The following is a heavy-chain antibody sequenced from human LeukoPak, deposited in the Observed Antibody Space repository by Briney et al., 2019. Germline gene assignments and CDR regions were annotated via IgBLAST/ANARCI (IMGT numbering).Heavy chain of an antibody. J-gene: IGHJ4*02. CDR3: ARVLHKRNYDSTTYYGY. CDR1: GFTFSDYN. Sequence: GGSLRLSCAASGFTFSDYNMRWIRQAPGKGLEWVSYISSSSSTIYYADSVKGRFTISRDNAKNSLYLQMNSLRAEDTAVYYCARVLHKRNYDSTTYYGYWGQGTLVTVSS. CDR2: ISSSSSTI. D-gene: IGHD3-22*01. V-gene: IGHV3-11*04.